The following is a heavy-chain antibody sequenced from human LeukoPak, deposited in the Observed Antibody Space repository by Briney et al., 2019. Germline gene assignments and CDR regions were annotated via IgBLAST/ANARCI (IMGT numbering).Heavy chain of an antibody. Sequence: ASVTVSCKASGHTFTSYYMHWVRQAPGQGLEWMGIINPSGGSTSYAQKFQGRVTMTRDTSTSTVYMELSSLRSEDTAVYYCARDGGATTADYWGQGTLVTVSS. CDR1: GHTFTSYY. D-gene: IGHD1-26*01. J-gene: IGHJ4*02. CDR3: ARDGGATTADY. V-gene: IGHV1-46*01. CDR2: INPSGGST.